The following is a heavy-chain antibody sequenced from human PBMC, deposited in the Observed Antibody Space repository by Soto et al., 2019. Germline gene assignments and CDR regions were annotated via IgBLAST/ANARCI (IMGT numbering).Heavy chain of an antibody. Sequence: PGGSLRLSCAASGFTFSSYAMSWVRQAPGKGLEWVSAISGSGGSTYYADSVKGRFTISRDNSKNTLYLQMNSLRAEDTAVYYCAKSSRYYDYVWGSYHEPNVYWGQGTLVTVSS. V-gene: IGHV3-23*01. CDR1: GFTFSSYA. CDR2: ISGSGGST. CDR3: AKSSRYYDYVWGSYHEPNVY. J-gene: IGHJ4*02. D-gene: IGHD3-16*02.